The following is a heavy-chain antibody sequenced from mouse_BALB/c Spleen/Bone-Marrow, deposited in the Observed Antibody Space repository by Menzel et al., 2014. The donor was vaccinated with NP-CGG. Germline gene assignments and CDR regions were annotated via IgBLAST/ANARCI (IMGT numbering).Heavy chain of an antibody. V-gene: IGHV1-4*02. D-gene: IGHD1-1*01. Sequence: QVHLQQSPSELASRGASVKLSCRASGYTFTSYTMQWVKQRPGQGLEWIGYFNHRGDYPDYDQKFKDRTALTADKSSSTAYMQLSRLTSEDSAVYCCAREDITPAYFDYWGHGTTLTISS. CDR3: AREDITPAYFDY. CDR2: FNHRGDYP. CDR1: GYTFTSYT. J-gene: IGHJ2*01.